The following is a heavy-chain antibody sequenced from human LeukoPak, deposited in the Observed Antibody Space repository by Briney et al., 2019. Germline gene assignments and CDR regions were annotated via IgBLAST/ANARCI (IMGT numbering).Heavy chain of an antibody. Sequence: AGGSLRLSCAASGFTFSRYAMHWVRQAPGKGLEWVALLSYDGGGQYYADSVKGRFTISRDISKNTVYLQTSSLRVEDTAVYYCASGHSANDYSFHYWGQGTVVTVSS. CDR1: GFTFSRYA. CDR2: LSYDGGGQ. V-gene: IGHV3-30-3*01. D-gene: IGHD5-12*01. CDR3: ASGHSANDYSFHY. J-gene: IGHJ4*02.